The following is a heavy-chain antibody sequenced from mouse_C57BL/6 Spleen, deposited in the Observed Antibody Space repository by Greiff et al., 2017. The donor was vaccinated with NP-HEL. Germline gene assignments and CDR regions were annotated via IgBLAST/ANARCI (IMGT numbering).Heavy chain of an antibody. V-gene: IGHV5-9*04. CDR2: ISGGGGNT. J-gene: IGHJ4*01. D-gene: IGHD6-1*01. CDR3: ARPPYYYAMDY. Sequence: KLMESGGGLVKPGGSLKLSCAASGFTFSSYTMSWVRQTPEKRLEWVATISGGGGNTYYPDSVKGRFTISRDNAKNTLYLQMSSLRSEDTALYYCARPPYYYAMDYWGQGTSVTVSS. CDR1: GFTFSSYT.